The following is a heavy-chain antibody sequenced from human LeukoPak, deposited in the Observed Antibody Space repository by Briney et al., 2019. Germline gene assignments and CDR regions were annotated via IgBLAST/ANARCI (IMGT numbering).Heavy chain of an antibody. D-gene: IGHD3-16*01. V-gene: IGHV3-48*03. J-gene: IGHJ4*02. CDR2: ISSSGSNI. Sequence: GGSLRLSCAASGFTFSSYEMNWVRQAPGKGLEWVSYISSSGSNIYYADSVKGRFTISRDKAKNSLYLQMHSLRAEDKAVYYCAAGLRLGELPTFFTDWGQGTLVTVSS. CDR3: AAGLRLGELPTFFTD. CDR1: GFTFSSYE.